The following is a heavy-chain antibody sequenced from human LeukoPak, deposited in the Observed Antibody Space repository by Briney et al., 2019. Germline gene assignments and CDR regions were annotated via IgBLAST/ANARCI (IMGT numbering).Heavy chain of an antibody. CDR3: ARENWGSGDY. V-gene: IGHV5-51*01. Sequence: GESLKISCKSSGYIFISYWIGWVRQTPAKGLEWMGIIYPGDSNVKYSPSFQGQVTISADESINTVYLQWSGLKASDTAIYYCARENWGSGDYWGQGTLVTVSS. D-gene: IGHD7-27*01. CDR1: GYIFISYW. CDR2: IYPGDSNV. J-gene: IGHJ4*02.